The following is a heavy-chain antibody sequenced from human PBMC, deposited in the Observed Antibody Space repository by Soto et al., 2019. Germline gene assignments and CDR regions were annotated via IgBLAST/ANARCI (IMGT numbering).Heavy chain of an antibody. CDR2: ISGSGGST. V-gene: IGHV3-23*01. J-gene: IGHJ4*02. CDR3: AKENYYGSGKYCDIDC. Sequence: GGSLRLSCAASGFTFSSYAMSWVRQAPGKGLEWVSAISGSGGSTYYADSVKGRFSISRDNSKNTLYLQMNSLRAEDTAVYYCAKENYYGSGKYCDIDCCGQGTLVTVYS. D-gene: IGHD3-10*01. CDR1: GFTFSSYA.